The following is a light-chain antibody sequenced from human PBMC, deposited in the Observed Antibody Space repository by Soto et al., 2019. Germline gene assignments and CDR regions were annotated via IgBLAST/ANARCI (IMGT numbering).Light chain of an antibody. Sequence: QSALTQPASVSGSPGQSITISCTGTSSDVGGYNYVSWHQQHPGKAPKLIIYEVSNRPSGVSNRFSGSKSGNTASLTISGLQAEDEADYYCSSYTGISTVVFGGGTKLTVL. J-gene: IGLJ2*01. V-gene: IGLV2-14*01. CDR2: EVS. CDR3: SSYTGISTVV. CDR1: SSDVGGYNY.